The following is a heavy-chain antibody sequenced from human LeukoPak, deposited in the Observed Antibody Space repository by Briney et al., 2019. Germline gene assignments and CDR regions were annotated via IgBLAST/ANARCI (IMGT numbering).Heavy chain of an antibody. CDR2: ISGSGGST. Sequence: GGSLRLSCAASGFTFSSYAMSWVRQAPGKGLEWVSAISGSGGSTYYADSVKGRFTISRDNSKNTLYLQMNSLRAEDTAVYYCAKDTGTTGTTTDAFDIWGQGTVVTVSS. CDR3: AKDTGTTGTTTDAFDI. V-gene: IGHV3-23*01. J-gene: IGHJ3*02. D-gene: IGHD1-1*01. CDR1: GFTFSSYA.